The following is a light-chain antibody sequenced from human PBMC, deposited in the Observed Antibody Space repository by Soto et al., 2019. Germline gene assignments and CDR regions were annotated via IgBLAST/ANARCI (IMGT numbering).Light chain of an antibody. CDR3: HQNSTYAT. CDR2: DAS. V-gene: IGKV1-5*01. CDR1: QRSSSW. J-gene: IGKJ1*01. Sequence: DIQLSQTPSTLSSSVGDRVTITCRASQRSSSWLAWYQKKPGKAPKPLIYDASTLASGVPSRFSGSGSGTEFTLTISSLQPEDFATYYCHQNSTYATFGPGTKVDIK.